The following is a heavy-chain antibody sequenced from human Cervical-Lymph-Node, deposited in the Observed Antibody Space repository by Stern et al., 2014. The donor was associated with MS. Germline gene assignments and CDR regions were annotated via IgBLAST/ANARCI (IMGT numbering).Heavy chain of an antibody. CDR2: VYYSGAT. Sequence: QLQLQESGPGLVKPSETLSLTCAVSGDSISSYTHYWAWIRQPPGKGLEWIGRVYYSGATYYNPSLKSPVTISGGTYKNHFSLGLNSVTAADTAVYYCAKHACTGAACPFDLWGQGTLVTVS. J-gene: IGHJ4*02. CDR1: GDSISSYTHY. CDR3: AKHACTGAACPFDL. V-gene: IGHV4-39*01. D-gene: IGHD2-8*02.